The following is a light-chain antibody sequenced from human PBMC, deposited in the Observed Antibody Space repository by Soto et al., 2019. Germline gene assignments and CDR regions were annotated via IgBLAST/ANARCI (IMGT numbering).Light chain of an antibody. CDR3: QQYGSSPLT. Sequence: EIVMTLSPATLSVSPGERATLSCMASQSVSSNLAWYQQKPGQAPRLLIYGASTRATGIPERFSGSGSGTDFTLTISRLEPEDFAVYYCQQYGSSPLTFGGGTKVDIK. CDR1: QSVSSN. CDR2: GAS. V-gene: IGKV3-20*01. J-gene: IGKJ4*01.